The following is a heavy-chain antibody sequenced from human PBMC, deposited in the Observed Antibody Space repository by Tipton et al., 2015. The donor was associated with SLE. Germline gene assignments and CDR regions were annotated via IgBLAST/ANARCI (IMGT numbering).Heavy chain of an antibody. J-gene: IGHJ4*02. CDR3: AREAMVQGVIDY. Sequence: TLSLTCTVSDDSFTRHYWSWIRQPPGKGLEWIGCIYHRGDTAYNTSLKSRVTMSVDTSKNQFSLKLSSVTAADTAGYYCAREAMVQGVIDYWGQGTLVTVSS. D-gene: IGHD3-10*01. CDR2: IYHRGDT. V-gene: IGHV4-59*11. CDR1: DDSFTRHY.